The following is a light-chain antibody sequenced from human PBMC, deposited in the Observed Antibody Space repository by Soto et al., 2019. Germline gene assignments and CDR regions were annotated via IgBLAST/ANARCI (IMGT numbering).Light chain of an antibody. Sequence: QLVLTQPPSASGTPGQRVTISCSGSSSNIGSNTINWYQQLPGTAPKLLIYSNNQRPSGVPDRFSGSKSGTSASLAIGGLRSEDEADYYCAAWDDSLNGWVFGGGTKLTVL. CDR1: SSNIGSNT. CDR3: AAWDDSLNGWV. J-gene: IGLJ3*02. V-gene: IGLV1-44*01. CDR2: SNN.